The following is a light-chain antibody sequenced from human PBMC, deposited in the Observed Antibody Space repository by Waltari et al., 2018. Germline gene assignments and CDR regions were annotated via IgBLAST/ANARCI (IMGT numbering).Light chain of an antibody. CDR3: CSYAGSSTFVV. V-gene: IGLV2-23*02. CDR1: NSDIVTYNL. Sequence: QSALTQPASVSGSPGQSITISCTGTNSDIVTYNLVSWYQQHPGKAPKLIIYEVSKRPSGVTNRFSGSKSGNRASLTSSGLQAEDESDYYCCSYAGSSTFVVFGGGTKLTVL. CDR2: EVS. J-gene: IGLJ2*01.